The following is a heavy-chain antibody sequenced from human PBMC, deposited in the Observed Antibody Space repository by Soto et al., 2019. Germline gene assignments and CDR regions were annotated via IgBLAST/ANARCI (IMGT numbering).Heavy chain of an antibody. CDR1: GGSVSSGSYY. D-gene: IGHD6-13*01. J-gene: IGHJ4*02. V-gene: IGHV4-61*01. CDR2: IYYSGST. CDR3: ARYRREAVAGYTLDN. Sequence: SETLSLTCTVSGGSVSSGSYYWSWIRQPPGEGLEWIGYIYYSGSTNYNPSLKSRVTISEDTSKSQFSLKVNSMTAADTAVYYCARYRREAVAGYTLDNWGQGILVTVSS.